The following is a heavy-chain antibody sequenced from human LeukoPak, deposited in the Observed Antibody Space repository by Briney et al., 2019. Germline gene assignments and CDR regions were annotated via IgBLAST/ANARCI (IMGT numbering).Heavy chain of an antibody. CDR3: AKAPPDKWEYYYGMDV. D-gene: IGHD1-26*01. CDR1: GFTFSSYG. Sequence: GGSLRLSCAASGFTFSSYGMHWVRQAPGKGLEWVAVISYDGSNKYYADSVKGRFTISRDNSKSTLYLQMNSLRAEDTAVYYCAKAPPDKWEYYYGMDVWGKGTTVTVSS. CDR2: ISYDGSNK. J-gene: IGHJ6*04. V-gene: IGHV3-30*18.